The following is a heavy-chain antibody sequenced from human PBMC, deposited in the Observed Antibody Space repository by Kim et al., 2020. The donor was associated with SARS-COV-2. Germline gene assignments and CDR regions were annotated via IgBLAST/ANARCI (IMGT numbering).Heavy chain of an antibody. J-gene: IGHJ6*02. V-gene: IGHV3-49*03. CDR2: IRSKAYGGTT. Sequence: GGSLRLSCTASGFTFGDYAMSWFRQAPGKGLEWVGFIRSKAYGGTTEYAASVKGRFTISRDDSKSIAYLQMNSLKTEDTAVYYCTTLLRYFDWLLIHPYYYYGMDVWGQGTTVTVSS. D-gene: IGHD3-9*01. CDR3: TTLLRYFDWLLIHPYYYYGMDV. CDR1: GFTFGDYA.